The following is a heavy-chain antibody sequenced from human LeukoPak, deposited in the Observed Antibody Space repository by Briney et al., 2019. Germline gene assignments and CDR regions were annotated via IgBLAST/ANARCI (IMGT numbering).Heavy chain of an antibody. CDR1: GFTFSDYW. CDR3: ARETRKTGRGDHQTDAFDI. D-gene: IGHD2-21*01. CDR2: LIGVASRP. Sequence: PGGSLRLSCAASGFTFSDYWMHWVRQAPGGGLGGVSRLIGVASRPSYADSVKGRFTSSRDNAKNTLYLQMNSLRADDTALYYCARETRKTGRGDHQTDAFDIWGQGTMVSVSS. V-gene: IGHV3-74*01. J-gene: IGHJ3*02.